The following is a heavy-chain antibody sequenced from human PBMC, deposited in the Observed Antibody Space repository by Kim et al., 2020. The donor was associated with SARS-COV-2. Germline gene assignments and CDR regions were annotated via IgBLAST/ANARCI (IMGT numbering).Heavy chain of an antibody. CDR3: AKGIAYSSGPRGYWFDP. V-gene: IGHV3-23*01. D-gene: IGHD6-19*01. J-gene: IGHJ5*02. Sequence: VKGRFTISRDNSKNTLYLQMNSLRAEDTAVYYCAKGIAYSSGPRGYWFDPWGQGTLVTVSS.